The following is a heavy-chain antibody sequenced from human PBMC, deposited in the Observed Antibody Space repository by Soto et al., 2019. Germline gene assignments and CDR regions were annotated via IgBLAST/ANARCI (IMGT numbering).Heavy chain of an antibody. V-gene: IGHV4-59*01. D-gene: IGHD3-10*01. CDR2: IYYSGST. J-gene: IGHJ6*02. CDR1: GGSISSYY. CDR3: ARDREYYGSGSYPRVYYYGMDV. Sequence: SETLSLTCTVSGGSISSYYWSWIRQPPGKGLEWIGYIYYSGSTNYNPSLKSRVTISVDTSKNQFSLKLSSVTAADTAVYYCARDREYYGSGSYPRVYYYGMDVWGQGTTVTVSS.